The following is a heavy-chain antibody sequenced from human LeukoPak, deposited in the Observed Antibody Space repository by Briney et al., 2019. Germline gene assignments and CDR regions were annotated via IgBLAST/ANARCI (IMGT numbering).Heavy chain of an antibody. CDR2: IYHSATT. D-gene: IGHD3-10*01. J-gene: IGHJ4*02. CDR1: GGSINSGDNS. CDR3: ARAPGYYGSGSPYLDS. V-gene: IGHV4-30-2*01. Sequence: SQTLSLTCAVSGGSINSGDNSWNWIRLPPGRGLEWIGYIYHSATTFYNPSLKSRVTISVDRSRNQFSPRLTSVTAADSAVYYCARAPGYYGSGSPYLDSWGQGALVTVSS.